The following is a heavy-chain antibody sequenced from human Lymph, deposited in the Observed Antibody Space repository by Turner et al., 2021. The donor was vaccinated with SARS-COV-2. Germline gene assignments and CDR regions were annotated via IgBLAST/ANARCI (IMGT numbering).Heavy chain of an antibody. CDR2: ISPFLAIA. CDR3: ARDSPSCSSTSGYDP. J-gene: IGHJ5*02. Sequence: QVQRVQSGAAAKKPGSSVKTACKASGGTFSSYAITWVRQAPGQGPEWMGGISPFLAIANYAQKFQGRVANSADKSTSTADMELISLRTDDTAVYYCARDSPSCSSTSGYDPWGQGTLVTVSS. V-gene: IGHV1-69*10. D-gene: IGHD2-2*01. CDR1: GGTFSSYA.